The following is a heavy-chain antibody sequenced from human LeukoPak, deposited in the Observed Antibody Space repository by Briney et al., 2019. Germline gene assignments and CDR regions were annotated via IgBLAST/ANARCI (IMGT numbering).Heavy chain of an antibody. J-gene: IGHJ4*02. V-gene: IGHV3-74*01. D-gene: IGHD4-17*01. Sequence: GGSLTLSCAAAGFTFSSYSMNWVRQAPGKGLGWVSRINSDGTTTDYADSVKGRFTISRDNAKNTLYLQMNSLRAEDTAVYYCPSDRVTTEYWGQGTLVTVSS. CDR3: PSDRVTTEY. CDR2: INSDGTTT. CDR1: GFTFSSYS.